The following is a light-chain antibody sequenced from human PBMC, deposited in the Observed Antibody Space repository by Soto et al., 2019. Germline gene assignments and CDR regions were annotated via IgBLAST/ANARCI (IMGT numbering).Light chain of an antibody. CDR2: RAS. CDR3: QQHAGSPWT. V-gene: IGKV3-20*01. Sequence: EILLTQSPGTLSLSPGERATLSCRASQTVSNNYLVWYQQKPGRAPRLLIFRASIRAADIPDRFSGRGSGTDFTLTITRLEPEDFAVYYCQQHAGSPWTLGQGTKVEI. J-gene: IGKJ1*01. CDR1: QTVSNNY.